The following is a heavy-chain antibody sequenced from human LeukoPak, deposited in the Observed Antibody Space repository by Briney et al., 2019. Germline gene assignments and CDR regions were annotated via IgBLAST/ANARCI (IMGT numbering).Heavy chain of an antibody. CDR1: GYTFNSYP. D-gene: IGHD3-3*01. CDR2: ITADNFNT. CDR3: ARVRTPFGVVASPDALDV. J-gene: IGHJ3*01. Sequence: ASVKVSCKASGYTFNSYPLTWVRQAPGVGFEWVGWITADNFNTNYAQKFQGRVTLTKETSTNTAYMEMRRLMSDDTAVYYCARVRTPFGVVASPDALDVWGQGTAVTVSS. V-gene: IGHV1-18*01.